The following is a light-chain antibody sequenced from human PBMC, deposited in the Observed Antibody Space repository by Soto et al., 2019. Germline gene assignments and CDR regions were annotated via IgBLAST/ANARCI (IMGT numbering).Light chain of an antibody. CDR1: QDIRNY. Sequence: DIQMTQSPSSLSASVGDRGTITCQASQDIRNYLNWYQQKPGKAPKLLIYGASNLETGVPSRFSGSGSGTDFTFTISSLQSEDIATYYCQQYDNRPPTFGGGTKVEIK. CDR3: QQYDNRPPT. V-gene: IGKV1-33*01. J-gene: IGKJ4*01. CDR2: GAS.